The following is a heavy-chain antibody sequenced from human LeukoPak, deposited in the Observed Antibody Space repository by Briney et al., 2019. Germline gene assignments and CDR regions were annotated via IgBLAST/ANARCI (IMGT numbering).Heavy chain of an antibody. Sequence: GASVKVSCKASGYTFTSYAMNWVRQAPGQGLEWMGCINPNSGGTKYAQKFQGGVTLTRDTSISTAYMELSRLRSDDTAVYYCARGETVYGGAIVYWGQGTLVTVSS. CDR3: ARGETVYGGAIVY. J-gene: IGHJ4*02. CDR1: GYTFTSYA. D-gene: IGHD3-16*02. V-gene: IGHV1-2*02. CDR2: INPNSGGT.